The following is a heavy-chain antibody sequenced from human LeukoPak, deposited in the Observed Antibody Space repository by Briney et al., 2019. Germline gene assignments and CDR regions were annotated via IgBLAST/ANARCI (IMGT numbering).Heavy chain of an antibody. J-gene: IGHJ4*02. Sequence: GGSLRLSCAASGFTFSNAWMSWVRQAPGGGLGWVGRIKSKTDDGTADYAAPVKGRFTISRDDSKDTLYLQMNSLKTEDTAVYYCTTYNGNYYFSDYWGQGTMVTVSS. CDR2: IKSKTDDGTA. D-gene: IGHD1-26*01. V-gene: IGHV3-15*01. CDR1: GFTFSNAW. CDR3: TTYNGNYYFSDY.